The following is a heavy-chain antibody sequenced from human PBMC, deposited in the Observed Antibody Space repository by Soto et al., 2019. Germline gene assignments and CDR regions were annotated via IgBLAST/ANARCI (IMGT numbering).Heavy chain of an antibody. CDR3: ARQWLDSYYFDY. D-gene: IGHD6-19*01. CDR1: GFTFSSYA. Sequence: EVQLVESGGGLVQPGGYLRLSCAASGFTFSSYAMHWVRQAPGKGLEYVSGISSNGGSTHYANSVKGRFTISRDNSKNTLYLQMGSLRAEDMAVYYCARQWLDSYYFDYWGQGTLVTVSS. CDR2: ISSNGGST. J-gene: IGHJ4*02. V-gene: IGHV3-64*01.